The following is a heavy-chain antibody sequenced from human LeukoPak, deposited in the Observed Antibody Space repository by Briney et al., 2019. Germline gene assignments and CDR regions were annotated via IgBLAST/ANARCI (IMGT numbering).Heavy chain of an antibody. Sequence: PSETLSLTCGVYGGSFSDYFGTWIRQSPAKGLEWIGEINQSGDTDYNPSLKSRANISIDTSRSQFSLTLNSVTAADTAIYYCARVLGIAVVPGATEDNYFDPWGQGTQVTVSS. CDR1: GGSFSDYF. V-gene: IGHV4-34*01. CDR2: INQSGDT. D-gene: IGHD2-2*01. J-gene: IGHJ5*02. CDR3: ARVLGIAVVPGATEDNYFDP.